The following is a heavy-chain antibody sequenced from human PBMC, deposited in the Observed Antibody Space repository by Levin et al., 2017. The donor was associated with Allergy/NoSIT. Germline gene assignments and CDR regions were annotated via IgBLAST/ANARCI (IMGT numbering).Heavy chain of an antibody. CDR1: GGSIRSGGYS. J-gene: IGHJ4*02. CDR3: ARVAGYSYGYYFDY. D-gene: IGHD5-18*01. V-gene: IGHV4-30-2*01. Sequence: PSQTLSLPCAVSGGSIRSGGYSWSWIRQPPGKGLEWIGNIYLRGSTNDNPSLKSRVTMSVDRSKNQFSLKLSYVTAADTAVYYCARVAGYSYGYYFDYWGPGTLVTVSS. CDR2: IYLRGST.